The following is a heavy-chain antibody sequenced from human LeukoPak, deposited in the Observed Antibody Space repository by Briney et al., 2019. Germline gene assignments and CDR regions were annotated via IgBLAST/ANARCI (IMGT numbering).Heavy chain of an antibody. Sequence: ASVKVSCKASGGTFSSYAVSWVRQAPGQGLEWMGRIIPILGIANYAQKFQGRVTITADKSTSTAYMELSSLRSEDTAVYYCANIVATPGPDYWGQGTLVAVSS. CDR3: ANIVATPGPDY. J-gene: IGHJ4*02. CDR2: IIPILGIA. V-gene: IGHV1-69*04. CDR1: GGTFSSYA. D-gene: IGHD5-12*01.